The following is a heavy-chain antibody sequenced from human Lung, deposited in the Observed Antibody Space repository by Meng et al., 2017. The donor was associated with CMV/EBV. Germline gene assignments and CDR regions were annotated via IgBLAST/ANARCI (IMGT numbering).Heavy chain of an antibody. CDR3: ARGVVGATSGDY. CDR1: GYRFTSYA. Sequence: QLQLVQSGPELKNPCDTMYVACNASGYRFTSYAINWVRQAPGQGLEWMGLINTNTGNQTYAQGFTGRFVFSLDTSVSTAYLQISSLKAEDTAVYYCARGVVGATSGDYWGQGTLVTVSS. CDR2: INTNTGNQ. V-gene: IGHV7-4-1*02. J-gene: IGHJ4*02. D-gene: IGHD1-26*01.